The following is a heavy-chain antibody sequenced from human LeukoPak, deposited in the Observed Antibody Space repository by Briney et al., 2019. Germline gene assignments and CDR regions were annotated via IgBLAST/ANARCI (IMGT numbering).Heavy chain of an antibody. V-gene: IGHV4-59*01. J-gene: IGHJ6*02. CDR1: GGSISSYY. Sequence: SETLSLTCTVSGGSISSYYWSWIRQPPGQGLEWVGYIYYSGSTNYNPSLKSRVTISGDTSKNQFSLKLSSVTAADTAVYYCARYPYCGGDCLGNGMDVWGQGTTVTVSS. D-gene: IGHD2-21*02. CDR3: ARYPYCGGDCLGNGMDV. CDR2: IYYSGST.